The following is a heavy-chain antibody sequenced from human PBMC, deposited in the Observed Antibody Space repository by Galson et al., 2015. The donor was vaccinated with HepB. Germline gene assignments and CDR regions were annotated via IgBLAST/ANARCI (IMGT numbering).Heavy chain of an antibody. CDR1: GFTFSSYA. D-gene: IGHD3-22*01. J-gene: IGHJ3*02. CDR3: AKDPAGYDSSGYYYGGDTFDI. CDR2: ISGSGGST. Sequence: SLRLSCAASGFTFSSYAMSWVRQAPGKGLEWVSAISGSGGSTYYADSVKGRFTISRDNSKNTLYLQMNSLRAEDTAVYYCAKDPAGYDSSGYYYGGDTFDIWGQGTMVTVSS. V-gene: IGHV3-23*01.